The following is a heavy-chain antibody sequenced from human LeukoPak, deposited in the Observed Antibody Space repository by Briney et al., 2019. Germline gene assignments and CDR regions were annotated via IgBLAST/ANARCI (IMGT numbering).Heavy chain of an antibody. V-gene: IGHV1-69*04. CDR3: ARDTLNGMDV. Sequence: SVKVSCKASGGTFSSYAISWVRQAPGQGLEWMGRIIPILGIANYAQKFQGRVTITADKSTSTAYMELSSLRSEDTAVYYRARDTLNGMDVWGQGTTVTVSS. J-gene: IGHJ6*02. CDR1: GGTFSSYA. CDR2: IIPILGIA.